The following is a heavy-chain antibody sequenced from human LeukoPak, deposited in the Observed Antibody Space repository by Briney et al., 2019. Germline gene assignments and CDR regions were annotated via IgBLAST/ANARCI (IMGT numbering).Heavy chain of an antibody. CDR3: ARQLLECSSTSCEGEAFDI. V-gene: IGHV4-39*01. Sequence: SETLSLTCTVSGGSISSSSYYWGWIRQPPGKGLEWIGSIYYSGSTYYNPSLKSRVTISVDTSKNQFSLKLSSVTAADTAVYYCARQLLECSSTSCEGEAFDIWGQGTMVTVSS. CDR1: GGSISSSSYY. D-gene: IGHD2-2*01. J-gene: IGHJ3*02. CDR2: IYYSGST.